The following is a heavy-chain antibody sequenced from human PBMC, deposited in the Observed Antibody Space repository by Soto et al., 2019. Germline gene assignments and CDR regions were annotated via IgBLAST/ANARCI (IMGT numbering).Heavy chain of an antibody. CDR3: ARASGDPIPIDY. V-gene: IGHV3-33*01. J-gene: IGHJ4*02. D-gene: IGHD4-17*01. Sequence: GGSLRLSCAASGFTFSSYGMHWVRQAPGKGLEWVAVIWYDGSNKYYADSVKGRFTISRDNSKNTLYLQMNSLGAEDTAVYYCARASGDPIPIDYWGQGTLVTVSS. CDR2: IWYDGSNK. CDR1: GFTFSSYG.